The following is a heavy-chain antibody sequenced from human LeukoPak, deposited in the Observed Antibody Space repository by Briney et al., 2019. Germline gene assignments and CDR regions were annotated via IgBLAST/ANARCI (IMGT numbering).Heavy chain of an antibody. J-gene: IGHJ4*02. D-gene: IGHD6-19*01. V-gene: IGHV3-7*01. Sequence: GGSLRLSCAASGFTFSDYSMSWVRQAPGKGLEWVANIKQDGSEKYYVDSVKGRFTISRDNAKNSLYLQMNSLRAEDTAVYYCARDNGIAVAGDDYFDYWGQGTLVTVSS. CDR2: IKQDGSEK. CDR1: GFTFSDYS. CDR3: ARDNGIAVAGDDYFDY.